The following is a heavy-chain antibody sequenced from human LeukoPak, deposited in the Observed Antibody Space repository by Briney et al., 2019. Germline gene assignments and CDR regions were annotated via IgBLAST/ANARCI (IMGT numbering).Heavy chain of an antibody. CDR2: IYWDDDK. J-gene: IGHJ5*02. Sequence: SGPTLVNPTQTLTLTCTFSGFSLPTSGVGVGWIRQPPGKALEWLALIYWDDDKRYSPSLKSRLTITKDTSKNQVVLTMTNMDPVDTATYYCAHNRITSSGSSETSWFDPWGQGTLVTVSS. V-gene: IGHV2-5*02. CDR3: AHNRITSSGSSETSWFDP. CDR1: GFSLPTSGVG. D-gene: IGHD6-6*01.